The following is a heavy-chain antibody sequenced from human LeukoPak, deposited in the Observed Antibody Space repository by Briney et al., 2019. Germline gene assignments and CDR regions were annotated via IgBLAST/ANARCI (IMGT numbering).Heavy chain of an antibody. V-gene: IGHV4-39*01. CDR3: ARHVSGSSEFDY. CDR2: IYYSGST. Sequence: PSETLSLTCTVSGGSISSSSHYWVWIRLPPGKGLEWIGYIYYSGSTCYNPSLKSRVSISVDTSKNQFPLKLSSVTAADTAVYFCARHVSGSSEFDYWGQGTLVTVSS. J-gene: IGHJ4*02. CDR1: GGSISSSSHY. D-gene: IGHD2-2*01.